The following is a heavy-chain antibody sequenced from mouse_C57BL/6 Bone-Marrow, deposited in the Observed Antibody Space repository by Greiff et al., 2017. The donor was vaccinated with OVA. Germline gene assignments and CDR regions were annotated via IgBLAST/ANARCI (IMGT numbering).Heavy chain of an antibody. V-gene: IGHV1-66*01. CDR1: GYSFTSYY. CDR3: ARGGFAY. J-gene: IGHJ3*01. Sequence: VKLMESGPELVKPGASVKISCKASGYSFTSYYIHWVKQRPGQGLEWIGWIYPGSGNTKYNEKFKGKATLTADTSSSTAYMQLSSLTSEDSAVYYCARGGFAYWGQETLVTVSA. CDR2: IYPGSGNT.